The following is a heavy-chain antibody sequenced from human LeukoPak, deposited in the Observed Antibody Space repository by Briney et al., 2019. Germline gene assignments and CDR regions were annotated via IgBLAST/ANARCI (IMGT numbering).Heavy chain of an antibody. D-gene: IGHD1-26*01. V-gene: IGHV3-23*01. Sequence: PGGSLRLSCAASGFTFSSYAMSWVRQAPGKGLEWVSTISNSGGSTYYADSVKGRFTISRGNSKNTLYLQMNSLRAEDTAVYYCAKMISGSYYYYYGMDVWGQGTTVTVSS. J-gene: IGHJ6*02. CDR1: GFTFSSYA. CDR2: ISNSGGST. CDR3: AKMISGSYYYYYGMDV.